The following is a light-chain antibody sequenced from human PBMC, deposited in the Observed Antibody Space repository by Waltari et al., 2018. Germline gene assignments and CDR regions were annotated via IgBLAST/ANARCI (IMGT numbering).Light chain of an antibody. V-gene: IGKV1-17*01. CDR2: GAT. Sequence: DIRMTQSPSSLSASVGDTVTITCRASQGISSSLNWFQQKPGKTPKLLMFGATTLQSGVPSRFSGSGSGTEVTRTISSLQPEDSATYCCLQYKSYPLTFGPGTKLDIK. CDR3: LQYKSYPLT. CDR1: QGISSS. J-gene: IGKJ3*01.